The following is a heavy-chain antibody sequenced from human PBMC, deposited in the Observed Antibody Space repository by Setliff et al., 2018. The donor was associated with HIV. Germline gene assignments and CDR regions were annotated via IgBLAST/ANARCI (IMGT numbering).Heavy chain of an antibody. J-gene: IGHJ3*02. V-gene: IGHV1-46*01. CDR1: GNTFTDHY. CDR2: INPTGGST. CDR3: ARSSPLYSRSFDAFDI. D-gene: IGHD6-6*01. Sequence: GASVKVSCKVSGNTFTDHYIHWVRQAPGQGLEWMGIINPTGGSTYYAQKFQGRVTLTRDASTSTVYVELSSLRSEDTAVYYCARSSPLYSRSFDAFDIWGQGTMVTVSS.